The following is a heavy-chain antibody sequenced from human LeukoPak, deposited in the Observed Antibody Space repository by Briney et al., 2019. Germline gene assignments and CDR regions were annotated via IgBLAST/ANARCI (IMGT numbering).Heavy chain of an antibody. Sequence: GESLKISCKGSGYSFTIYWIGWVRQMPGKGLEWMGIIYPGDSDTRYSPSFQGQVTISADKSISTAYLQWSSLKASDTAMYYCARVYDSSGYYYQHWGQGTLVTVSS. V-gene: IGHV5-51*01. CDR2: IYPGDSDT. J-gene: IGHJ1*01. CDR3: ARVYDSSGYYYQH. CDR1: GYSFTIYW. D-gene: IGHD3-22*01.